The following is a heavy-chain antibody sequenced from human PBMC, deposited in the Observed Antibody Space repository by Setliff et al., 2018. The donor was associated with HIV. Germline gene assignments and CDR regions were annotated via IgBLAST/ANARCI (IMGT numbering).Heavy chain of an antibody. V-gene: IGHV1-24*01. D-gene: IGHD3-16*02. CDR1: GYTVTELS. Sequence: ASVKVSCKVSGYTVTELSINWVRQAPGKGPEWMGGFDPEDNKIVYAQKFQGRVTITRNTSISTAYMELSSLRSEDTAVYYCARGGYDYVWGSYRYPYYYYYMDVWGKGTTVTAP. CDR3: ARGGYDYVWGSYRYPYYYYYMDV. CDR2: FDPEDNKI. J-gene: IGHJ6*03.